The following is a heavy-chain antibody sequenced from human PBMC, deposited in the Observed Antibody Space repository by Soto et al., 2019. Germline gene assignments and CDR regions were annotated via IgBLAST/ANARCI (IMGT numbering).Heavy chain of an antibody. CDR2: IYYSETT. Sequence: SETLSLTCTVSGGSISSSSYYWGWIRQPPGKGLVWIGSIYYSETTYYNPSLKSRVTISVDTSKNQFSLKLSSVTAADTAVYYCARHRGYYDILTGYYTELNFDYWGQGSLVTVS. V-gene: IGHV4-39*01. D-gene: IGHD3-9*01. J-gene: IGHJ4*02. CDR3: ARHRGYYDILTGYYTELNFDY. CDR1: GGSISSSSYY.